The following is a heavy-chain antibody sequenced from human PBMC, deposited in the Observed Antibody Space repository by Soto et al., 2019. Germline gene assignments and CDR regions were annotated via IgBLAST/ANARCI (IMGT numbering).Heavy chain of an antibody. CDR2: IHDSGST. J-gene: IGHJ5*02. Sequence: SETLSLTCTVSGGSISNYYWSWIRQPPGKGLEWIGFIHDSGSTNYNPSLKRRVTFSVETSKNQLSLQLNSEIAADTAVYYCAGGGARSKWLDPWGQGTLVTVSS. V-gene: IGHV4-59*01. CDR1: GGSISNYY. D-gene: IGHD3-10*01. CDR3: AGGGARSKWLDP.